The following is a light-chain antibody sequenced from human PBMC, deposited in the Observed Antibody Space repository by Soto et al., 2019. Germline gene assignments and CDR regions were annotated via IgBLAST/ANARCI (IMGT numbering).Light chain of an antibody. J-gene: IGKJ1*01. CDR2: WAS. Sequence: DIVMTQSPDSLAVSLGERATINCKSSQSVLYSSNNKNYFACYQQKPGQSPKLLIYWASTRESGVPDRFSGSGSGTDFTLTISSLQAEDVAVYYCQQYYSTPWTFGQGTKVEIK. CDR3: QQYYSTPWT. CDR1: QSVLYSSNNKNY. V-gene: IGKV4-1*01.